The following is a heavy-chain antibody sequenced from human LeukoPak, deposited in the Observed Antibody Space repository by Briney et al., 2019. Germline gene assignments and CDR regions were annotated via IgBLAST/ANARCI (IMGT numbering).Heavy chain of an antibody. CDR2: IYYSGST. V-gene: IGHV4-39*07. D-gene: IGHD6-13*01. Sequence: SETLSLTCTVSGGSISSSSYYWGWIRQPPGKGLEWIGSIYYSGSTYYNPSLKSRVTISVDTSKNQFSLKLSSVTAADTAVYYCARTITAAPYYYYYYGMDVWGQGTTVTVSS. CDR1: GGSISSSSYY. J-gene: IGHJ6*02. CDR3: ARTITAAPYYYYYYGMDV.